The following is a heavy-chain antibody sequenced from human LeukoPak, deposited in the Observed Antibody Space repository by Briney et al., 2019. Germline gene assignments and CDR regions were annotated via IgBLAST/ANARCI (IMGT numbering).Heavy chain of an antibody. CDR2: IIPIFGTA. D-gene: IGHD6-19*01. V-gene: IGHV1-69*05. CDR3: AGAVAGTLMEDY. Sequence: GASVKVSCKASGGTFSSYAISWVRQAPGQGLEWMGRIIPIFGTANYAQKFQGRVTITTDESTSTAYMELSSLRSEDTAVYYCAGAVAGTLMEDYWGQGTLVTVSS. CDR1: GGTFSSYA. J-gene: IGHJ4*02.